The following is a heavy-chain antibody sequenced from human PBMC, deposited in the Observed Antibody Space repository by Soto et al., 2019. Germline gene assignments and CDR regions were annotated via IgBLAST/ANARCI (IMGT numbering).Heavy chain of an antibody. CDR3: ARGVWVYYDILTGYYPTYFDY. Sequence: GGSLRLSCAASGFSLSDHCLHWARQAPGKGLVWVSRINSDGSSTNYADSVKGRFTISRDNAKNTLYLQMNSLRAEDTAVYYCARGVWVYYDILTGYYPTYFDYWGQGTLVTVSS. J-gene: IGHJ4*02. D-gene: IGHD3-9*01. CDR2: INSDGSST. V-gene: IGHV3-74*01. CDR1: GFSLSDHC.